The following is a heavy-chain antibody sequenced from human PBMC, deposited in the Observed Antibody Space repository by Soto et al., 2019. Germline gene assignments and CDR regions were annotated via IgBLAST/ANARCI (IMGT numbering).Heavy chain of an antibody. CDR2: ISGSGGST. V-gene: IGHV3-23*01. Sequence: GGSLRLSCAASGFTFSSYAMSWVRQAPGKGLEWVSAISGSGGSTYYADSVKGRFTISRDNSKNTLYLQMNSLRAEDTAVYYCAKDAGHYGDYVGAFDIWGQGTMVTVSS. J-gene: IGHJ3*02. CDR1: GFTFSSYA. CDR3: AKDAGHYGDYVGAFDI. D-gene: IGHD4-17*01.